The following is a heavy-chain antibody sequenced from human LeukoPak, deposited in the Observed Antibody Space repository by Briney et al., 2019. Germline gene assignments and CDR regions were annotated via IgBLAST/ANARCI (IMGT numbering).Heavy chain of an antibody. Sequence: SQTLSLTCTVSGGSISSGDYYWSWIRQPPGKGLEWIAYMYYSGSTYYNPSLKSRVTMSADTSKNQLTLKLSSVTAADTAVYYCARPYYYDSRIDPWGQGILVTVSS. CDR2: MYYSGST. J-gene: IGHJ5*02. CDR3: ARPYYYDSRIDP. CDR1: GGSISSGDYY. D-gene: IGHD3-22*01. V-gene: IGHV4-30-4*01.